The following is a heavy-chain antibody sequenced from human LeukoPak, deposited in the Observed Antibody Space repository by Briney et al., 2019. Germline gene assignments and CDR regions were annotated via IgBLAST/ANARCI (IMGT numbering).Heavy chain of an antibody. CDR1: GFTFGDYA. CDR2: IRSKAYGGTT. J-gene: IGHJ3*02. V-gene: IGHV3-49*04. CDR3: TSVDAFDI. Sequence: GGSLRLSCTASGFTFGDYAMSWVRQAPGKGREWVGFIRSKAYGGTTEYAASVKGRFTISRDDSKSIAYLQMNSLKTEDTAVYHCTSVDAFDIWGQGTMVTVSS.